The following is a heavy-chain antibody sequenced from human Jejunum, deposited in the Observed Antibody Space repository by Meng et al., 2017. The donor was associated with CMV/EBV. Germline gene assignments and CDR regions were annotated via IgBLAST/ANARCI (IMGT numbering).Heavy chain of an antibody. J-gene: IGHJ6*02. CDR1: YF. Sequence: YFMSWIRQAPGKGLEWISYISSTGIPIHYADSMQGRFTISRDNARNSLFLQINSLRAEDTGVYYCARDLKVTVATHYSYDYVMDVWGQGTTVTVSS. D-gene: IGHD4-11*01. V-gene: IGHV3-11*04. CDR2: ISSTGIPI. CDR3: ARDLKVTVATHYSYDYVMDV.